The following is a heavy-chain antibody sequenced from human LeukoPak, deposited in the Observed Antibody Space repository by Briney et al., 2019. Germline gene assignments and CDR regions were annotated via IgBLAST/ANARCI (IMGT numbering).Heavy chain of an antibody. V-gene: IGHV3-23*01. CDR3: AKDQGSGYSPLDV. D-gene: IGHD3-10*01. Sequence: GGSLRLSCEGSGFTFKNFAMTWIRQSPGKGLEWISTMSGGGGNSYYADSLKGRVTISRDNYKNTLYLQIDSLRADDTAVYYCAKDQGSGYSPLDVWGQGTPVTVSS. CDR1: GFTFKNFA. J-gene: IGHJ4*02. CDR2: MSGGGGNS.